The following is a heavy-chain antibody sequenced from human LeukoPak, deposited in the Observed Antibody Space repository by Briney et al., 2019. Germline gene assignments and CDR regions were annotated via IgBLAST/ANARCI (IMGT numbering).Heavy chain of an antibody. V-gene: IGHV4-39*01. CDR3: ARRPRTSVGGVGIKSHYFDY. CDR2: IYYSGST. CDR1: GGSISSSSYY. Sequence: SETLSLTCAVSGGSISSSSYYWGWIRQPPGKGLEWIGSIYYSGSTYYNPSLKSRVTISVDTSKNQFSLKLSSVTAADTAVYYCARRPRTSVGGVGIKSHYFDYWGQGTLVTVSS. J-gene: IGHJ4*02. D-gene: IGHD3-3*01.